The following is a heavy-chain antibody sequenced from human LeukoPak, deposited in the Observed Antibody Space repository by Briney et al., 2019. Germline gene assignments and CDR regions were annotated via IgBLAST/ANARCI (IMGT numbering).Heavy chain of an antibody. J-gene: IGHJ4*02. Sequence: RPGGSLRLSCAASGFTFSSYGMHWVRQAPGKGLEWVAFIRYDGSYKYYGDSVKGRFTISRDNSKNTLYLQMNSLRAEDTAVYYCGKDYLYQYYYGSGILNWGQGTLVTVSS. CDR2: IRYDGSYK. D-gene: IGHD3-10*01. CDR1: GFTFSSYG. CDR3: GKDYLYQYYYGSGILN. V-gene: IGHV3-30*02.